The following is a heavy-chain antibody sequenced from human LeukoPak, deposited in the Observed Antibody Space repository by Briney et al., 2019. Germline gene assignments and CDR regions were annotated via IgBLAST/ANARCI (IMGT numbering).Heavy chain of an antibody. V-gene: IGHV4-59*01. J-gene: IGHJ5*02. CDR1: SDSISSSY. CDR3: ARDAGTS. CDR2: IYYSGST. D-gene: IGHD1-14*01. Sequence: SETLSLTCTVSSDSISSSYWSWIRQPPGKGLEWIGYIYYSGSTNYNPTLKSRVTISVDTSKNQFSLRLSSVTAADTAVYYCARDAGTSWGQGTLVTVSS.